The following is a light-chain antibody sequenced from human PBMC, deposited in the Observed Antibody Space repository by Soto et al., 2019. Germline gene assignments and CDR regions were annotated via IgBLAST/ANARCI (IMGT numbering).Light chain of an antibody. Sequence: QSVLTHPPSASWTPGERVTISASGSSSNIGSNPVSWYQQRPGTAPKLLIYDNDERPSGVPVRFSGSKSATSASLAISGLQSEDEGDYYCATWDDSRTGYVFGPGTKVTVL. V-gene: IGLV1-44*01. CDR1: SSNIGSNP. CDR3: ATWDDSRTGYV. J-gene: IGLJ1*01. CDR2: DND.